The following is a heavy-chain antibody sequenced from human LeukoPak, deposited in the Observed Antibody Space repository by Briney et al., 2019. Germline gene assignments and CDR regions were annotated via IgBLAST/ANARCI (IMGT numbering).Heavy chain of an antibody. CDR2: IYHSGST. CDR3: ARALGYCSSTSCYTSAFDI. CDR1: GGSISSGGYY. J-gene: IGHJ3*02. V-gene: IGHV4-30-2*01. D-gene: IGHD2-2*02. Sequence: SSETLSLTCTVSGGSISSGGYYWSWIRQPPGKGLEWIGYIYHSGSTYYNPSLKSRVTISVDRSKNQFSLKLSSVTAADTAVYYCARALGYCSSTSCYTSAFDIWGQGTMVTVSS.